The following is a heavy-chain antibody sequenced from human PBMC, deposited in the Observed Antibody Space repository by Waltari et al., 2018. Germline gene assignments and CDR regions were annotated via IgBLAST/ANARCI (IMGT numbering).Heavy chain of an antibody. J-gene: IGHJ4*02. CDR2: ISVYNGDA. D-gene: IGHD3-10*01. CDR1: GYLFSTYG. V-gene: IGHV1-18*04. CDR3: ARGSRLGSGTFFPTATDN. Sequence: QVQLVQSGAEVRKPGASVKVSCKATGYLFSTYGMTWLRQAPGQGLEWMGWISVYNGDANYAQKFKDRVTMTTDTATSTAYMELRSLRSDDTAIYYCARGSRLGSGTFFPTATDNWAQGTPVTVSS.